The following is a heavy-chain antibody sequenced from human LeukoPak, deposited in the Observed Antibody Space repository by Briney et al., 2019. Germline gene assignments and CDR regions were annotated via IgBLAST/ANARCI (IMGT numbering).Heavy chain of an antibody. CDR1: GGSISSGGYY. D-gene: IGHD4-17*01. V-gene: IGHV4-31*03. Sequence: SQTLSLTCTVSGGSISSGGYYWSWIRQHPGKGLEWIGYIYYGGSTYYNPSLKSRVTISVDTSKNQFSLKLSSVTAADTAVYYCARDLYGGNPWPFGYWGQGTLVTVSS. CDR3: ARDLYGGNPWPFGY. J-gene: IGHJ4*02. CDR2: IYYGGST.